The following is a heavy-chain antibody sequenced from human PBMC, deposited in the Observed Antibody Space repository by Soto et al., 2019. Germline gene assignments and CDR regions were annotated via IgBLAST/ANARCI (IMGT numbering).Heavy chain of an antibody. CDR3: ARGDIVLVPASEGNWFDP. J-gene: IGHJ5*02. D-gene: IGHD2-2*01. CDR1: AYSFTTYH. V-gene: IGHV1-46*01. CDR2: INPDAGAT. Sequence: ASVKVSCKASAYSFTTYHIHWVRQAPGQGLEWMGLINPDAGATNYAQRFQGRLRLTRDTSTSTVYMELRSLRFDDTAVYLCARGDIVLVPASEGNWFDPWGQGTLVTVSS.